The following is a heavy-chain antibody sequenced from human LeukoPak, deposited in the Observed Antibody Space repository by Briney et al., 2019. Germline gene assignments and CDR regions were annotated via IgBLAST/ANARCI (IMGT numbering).Heavy chain of an antibody. CDR3: ARDGKRYGGSNWFDP. J-gene: IGHJ5*02. D-gene: IGHD3-16*01. Sequence: ASVKVSCKASGGTFSSYAISWVRQAPGQGLEWMGRIIPILGIANYAQKFQGRVTITADKSTSTAYMELSSLRSEDTAVYYCARDGKRYGGSNWFDPWGQGTLVTVSS. CDR2: IIPILGIA. CDR1: GGTFSSYA. V-gene: IGHV1-69*04.